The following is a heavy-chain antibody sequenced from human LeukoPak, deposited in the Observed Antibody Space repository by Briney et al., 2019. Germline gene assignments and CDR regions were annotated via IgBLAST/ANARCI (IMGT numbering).Heavy chain of an antibody. CDR2: IYYTGNT. J-gene: IGHJ4*02. CDR3: ARIGYSSGWESNY. Sequence: SETLSLTCTVSGGSISNYYWNWIRQPPGKGLEWIGYIYYTGNTNYNPSLKSRVTISVDTSKNQFSLKLSSVTAADTAVYYCARIGYSSGWESNYWGQGTLVTVSS. CDR1: GGSISNYY. D-gene: IGHD6-19*01. V-gene: IGHV4-59*12.